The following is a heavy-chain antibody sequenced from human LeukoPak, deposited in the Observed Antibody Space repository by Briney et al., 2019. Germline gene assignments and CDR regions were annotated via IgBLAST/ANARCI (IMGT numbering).Heavy chain of an antibody. J-gene: IGHJ4*02. V-gene: IGHV4-30-4*01. CDR2: IYYSGST. D-gene: IGHD5-18*01. CDR1: GGSISSGDYY. Sequence: SQTLSLTCTVSGGSISSGDYYWSWIRQPPGKGLEWIGYIYYSGSTYYNPSLKSRVTMSVDTSKNQFSLKLSSVTAADTAVYYCARVDTAMAFFDYWGQGTLVTVSS. CDR3: ARVDTAMAFFDY.